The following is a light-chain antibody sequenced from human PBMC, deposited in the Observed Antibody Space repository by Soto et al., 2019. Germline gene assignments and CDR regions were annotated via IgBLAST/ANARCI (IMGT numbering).Light chain of an antibody. CDR1: QAINNY. J-gene: IGKJ4*01. CDR2: AAS. CDR3: QQVYVYPST. V-gene: IGKV1-9*01. Sequence: DIQMTQSPSSLSASVGDRVTITCRASQAINNYVAWYQQKPGQCPQLLIYAASTLQSGVPSRFSGGGSGTDFTLTISSLQPEDFATYYCQQVYVYPSTFGGGTKVDIK.